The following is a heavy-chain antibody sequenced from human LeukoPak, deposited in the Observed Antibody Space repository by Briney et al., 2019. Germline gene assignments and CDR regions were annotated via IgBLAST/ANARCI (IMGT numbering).Heavy chain of an antibody. V-gene: IGHV3-21*01. Sequence: PGGSLRLSCAASVFTFSIYSMIGARQAPGKALEWVSSINTSSGDIFYADSVKHRFTISRHNAKNSLLLQMNSLRAEETAVYHCARAPKDWIVTAISFDYWGQGNPVTVSS. J-gene: IGHJ4*02. CDR3: ARAPKDWIVTAISFDY. CDR2: INTSSGDI. CDR1: VFTFSIYS. D-gene: IGHD5-12*01.